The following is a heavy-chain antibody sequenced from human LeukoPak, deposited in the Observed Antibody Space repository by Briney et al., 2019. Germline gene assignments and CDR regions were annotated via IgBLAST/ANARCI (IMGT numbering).Heavy chain of an antibody. CDR1: GYTFTKYG. J-gene: IGHJ4*02. CDR3: AKKYCSSASCYFDY. CDR2: INTNTGNP. V-gene: IGHV7-4-1*02. Sequence: ASVRVSCKASGYTFTKYGMNWVRQAPGQGLEWMGWINTNTGNPTYAQDFTGRFVFSLDTSVSTAYLQISSLKAEDTAVYYCAKKYCSSASCYFDYWGQGTLVTVSS. D-gene: IGHD2-2*01.